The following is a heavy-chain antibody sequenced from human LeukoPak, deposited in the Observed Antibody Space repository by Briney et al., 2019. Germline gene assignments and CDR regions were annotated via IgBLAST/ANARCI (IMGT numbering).Heavy chain of an antibody. CDR2: TYYRSKWYN. CDR3: ARDLRVEMATIFAFDI. D-gene: IGHD5-24*01. CDR1: GYSISSGYY. J-gene: IGHJ3*02. Sequence: SETLSLTCTVSGYSISSGYYWGWIRQSPSRGLEWLGRTYYRSKWYNDYAVSVKSRITINPDTSKNQFSLQLNSVTPEDTAVYYCARDLRVEMATIFAFDIWGQGTMVTVSS. V-gene: IGHV6-1*01.